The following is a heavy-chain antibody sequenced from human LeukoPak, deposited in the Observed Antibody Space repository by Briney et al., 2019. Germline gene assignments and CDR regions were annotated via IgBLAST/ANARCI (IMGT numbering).Heavy chain of an antibody. V-gene: IGHV1-8*01. J-gene: IGHJ5*02. D-gene: IGHD2-21*02. CDR3: ARTPPKGDIDT. Sequence: ASVKVSCKASGYSFSNFHINWVRRASGQGLEGMGWVSLKTGDRGYALKFQGRVTMTSDTSETTAYMEVRSLTSEDTAVYHCARTPPKGDIDTWREGTMVTVSS. CDR2: VSLKTGDR. CDR1: GYSFSNFH.